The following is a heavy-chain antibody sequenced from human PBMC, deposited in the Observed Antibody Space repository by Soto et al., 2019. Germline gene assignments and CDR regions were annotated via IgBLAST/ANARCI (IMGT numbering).Heavy chain of an antibody. V-gene: IGHV4-34*01. J-gene: IGHJ4*02. CDR3: TRGLITGSSYSVGWYSFDS. CDR2: INHSGST. Sequence: QEQLQQWGAGLVKPSETLSLTCAVHGGSFSGYIWTWIRQAPGKGLQWMGQINHSGSTYYNPSLKRRVFISLPSSGGQFSLELGSVTAADTAVYYCTRGLITGSSYSVGWYSFDSWGQGTLVTVSS. CDR1: GGSFSGYI. D-gene: IGHD1-26*01.